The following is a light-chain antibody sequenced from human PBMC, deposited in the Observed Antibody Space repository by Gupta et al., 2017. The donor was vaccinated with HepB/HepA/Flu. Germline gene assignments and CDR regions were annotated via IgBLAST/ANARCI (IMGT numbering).Light chain of an antibody. J-gene: IGKJ5*01. CDR1: QSIDTW. Sequence: DIQVTQSPSSVSASVGDRVTISCRASQSIDTWLAWYQQKPGKAPNLLINAASSLQSGVPSRFSGSGSGTDFILTINSLQPEDSATYFCQQANRFPLTFGQGTRLEIK. CDR3: QQANRFPLT. V-gene: IGKV1-12*01. CDR2: AAS.